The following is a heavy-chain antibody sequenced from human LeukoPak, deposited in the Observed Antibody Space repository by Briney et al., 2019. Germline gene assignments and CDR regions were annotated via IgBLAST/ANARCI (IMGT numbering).Heavy chain of an antibody. J-gene: IGHJ4*02. CDR2: MNPNSGNT. Sequence: ASVKVSCKASGYTFTSYDINWVRQAPGQGIEWMGWMNPNSGNTGYAQKFQGRVTMTRNTSISTAYMELSSLRSEDTAVYYCARGQLGGYSSSWEFDYWGQGTLVTVSS. D-gene: IGHD6-13*01. CDR3: ARGQLGGYSSSWEFDY. CDR1: GYTFTSYD. V-gene: IGHV1-8*01.